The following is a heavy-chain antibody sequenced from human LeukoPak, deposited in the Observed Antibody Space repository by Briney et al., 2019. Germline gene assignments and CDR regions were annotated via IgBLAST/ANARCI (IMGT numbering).Heavy chain of an antibody. CDR2: TYYRSKWCN. Sequence: SQTLSLTCAISGDSVSSNSAAWNWITLSPSRGLEWLGRTYYRSKWCNDYAVSVNSPITINADTSKNQFSLQLNSVTPEDTAVYYCARSRNKYFDLWGRGTLVTVSS. J-gene: IGHJ2*01. V-gene: IGHV6-1*01. CDR1: GDSVSSNSAA. CDR3: ARSRNKYFDL.